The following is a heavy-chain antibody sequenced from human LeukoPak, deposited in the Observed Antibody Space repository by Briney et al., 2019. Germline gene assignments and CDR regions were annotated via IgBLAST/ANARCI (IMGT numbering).Heavy chain of an antibody. CDR2: ITGNGGSA. CDR3: VGFRATAGLY. J-gene: IGHJ4*02. V-gene: IGHV3-64D*06. D-gene: IGHD6-13*01. CDR1: GFTFSSYA. Sequence: PGGSLRLSCSASGFTFSSYAMYWVRQAPGKGLEYVSAITGNGGSAYYADSVKGRFTISRDNSGNTLYLQMSSLRADDTAVYYCVGFRATAGLYWGQGTLVTVSS.